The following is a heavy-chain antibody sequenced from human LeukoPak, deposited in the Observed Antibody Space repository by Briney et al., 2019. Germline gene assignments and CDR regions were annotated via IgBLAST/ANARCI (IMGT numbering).Heavy chain of an antibody. CDR3: ARDAPYCSGGSCYSDAFDI. CDR2: INSDGSST. V-gene: IGHV3-74*01. D-gene: IGHD2-15*01. Sequence: GESLRLSCAASGFTFSSYWMHWVRQAPGKGLVWVSRINSDGSSTSYADSVKGRFTISRDNAKNTLYLQMNSLRAEDTAVYYCARDAPYCSGGSCYSDAFDIWGQGTMVTVSS. J-gene: IGHJ3*02. CDR1: GFTFSSYW.